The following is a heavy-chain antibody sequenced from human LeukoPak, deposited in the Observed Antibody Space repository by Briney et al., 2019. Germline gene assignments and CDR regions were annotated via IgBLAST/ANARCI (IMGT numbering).Heavy chain of an antibody. D-gene: IGHD2-2*01. CDR1: GFTFSDYY. CDR3: SRDRHCIGSTCYGL. CDR2: ISSSGSTI. J-gene: IGHJ1*01. V-gene: IGHV3-11*04. Sequence: GGSLRLSCAASGFTFSDYYMSWSRQAPGKGLEGGSYISSSGSTIYYADSVKGRFTISRDNAKNSLYLQMNSLRAEDTAVYYCSRDRHCIGSTCYGLWGQGTLVTVSS.